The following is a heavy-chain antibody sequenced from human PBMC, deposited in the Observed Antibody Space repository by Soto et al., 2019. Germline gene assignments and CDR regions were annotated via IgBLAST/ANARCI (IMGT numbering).Heavy chain of an antibody. D-gene: IGHD5-12*01. J-gene: IGHJ6*02. CDR1: GFTFSSYA. V-gene: IGHV3-23*01. CDR3: AKVSSGYDYTPYYYYYYGMDV. Sequence: GGSLRLSCAASGFTFSSYAMSWVRQAPGKGLEWVSAISGSGGSTYYADSVKGRFTISRDNSKNTLYLQMNSLRAEDTAVYYCAKVSSGYDYTPYYYYYYGMDVWGQGTTVTVSS. CDR2: ISGSGGST.